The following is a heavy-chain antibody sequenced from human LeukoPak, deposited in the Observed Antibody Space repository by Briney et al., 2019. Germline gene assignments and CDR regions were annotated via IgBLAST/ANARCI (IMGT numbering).Heavy chain of an antibody. Sequence: PSETLSLTCAVYGGSFSGYYWSWIRQPPGKGLEWIGEINHSGSTNYNPSLKSRVTISVDTSKNQFSLKLSSVTAADTAVYYCARGVTMIARQFDYWGQGTLVTVSS. V-gene: IGHV4-34*01. CDR3: ARGVTMIARQFDY. CDR2: INHSGST. CDR1: GGSFSGYY. J-gene: IGHJ4*02. D-gene: IGHD3-22*01.